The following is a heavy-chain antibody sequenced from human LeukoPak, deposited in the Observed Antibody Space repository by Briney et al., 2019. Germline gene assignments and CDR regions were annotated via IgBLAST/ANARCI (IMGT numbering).Heavy chain of an antibody. Sequence: SETLSLTCTVSGGSISSYYWSWIRQPPGKGLEWIGYIYYSGSTNYNPSLKSRVTISVDTSKNQFSLKLSSVTAADTAVYYCARDPTVNGWFDPWGQGTLVTVSS. J-gene: IGHJ5*02. CDR1: GGSISSYY. CDR3: ARDPTVNGWFDP. V-gene: IGHV4-59*12. CDR2: IYYSGST. D-gene: IGHD4-17*01.